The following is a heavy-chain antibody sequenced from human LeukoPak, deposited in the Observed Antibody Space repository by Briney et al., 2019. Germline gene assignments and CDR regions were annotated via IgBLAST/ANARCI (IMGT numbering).Heavy chain of an antibody. CDR2: INAVTGDT. V-gene: IGHV1-3*03. CDR3: AKDPHIYGDTIYYFDY. CDR1: GYTFTNYA. J-gene: IGHJ4*02. D-gene: IGHD5-18*01. Sequence: ASVKVSCKASGYTFTNYAMHWVRQAPGQRLEWMGWINAVTGDTKYSQEFQGRVTITRDTSASTTYMELSSLRSEDMAVYYCAKDPHIYGDTIYYFDYWGQGTLVTVSS.